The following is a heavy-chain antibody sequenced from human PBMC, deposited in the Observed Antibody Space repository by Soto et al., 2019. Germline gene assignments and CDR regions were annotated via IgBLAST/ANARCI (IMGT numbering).Heavy chain of an antibody. V-gene: IGHV4-30-4*01. J-gene: IGHJ5*02. CDR1: GGSISSIDYF. Sequence: SETLSLTCSVSGGSISSIDYFWSWIRQPPGKGLEWFGFIYHTGTTYYNPSLRSRVTTSIDTSKSQFSMKLNSVTAADTAVYYCARVMAAMQNWLDPWGQGTLVTVSS. CDR2: IYHTGTT. D-gene: IGHD2-2*01. CDR3: ARVMAAMQNWLDP.